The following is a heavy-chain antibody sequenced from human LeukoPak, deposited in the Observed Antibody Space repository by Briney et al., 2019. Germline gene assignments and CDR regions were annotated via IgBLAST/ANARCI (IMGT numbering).Heavy chain of an antibody. CDR2: INSDGSRT. J-gene: IGHJ4*02. V-gene: IGHV3-74*01. CDR1: GFTFSSNW. Sequence: PGGSLRLSCAASGFTFSSNWMHWVRQAPGKGLVWVSRINSDGSRTNYADSVKGRFTISRDNSKNTLYLQMNSLRAEDTAVYYCARVYHSSGPFDYWGQGTLVTVSS. CDR3: ARVYHSSGPFDY. D-gene: IGHD6-19*01.